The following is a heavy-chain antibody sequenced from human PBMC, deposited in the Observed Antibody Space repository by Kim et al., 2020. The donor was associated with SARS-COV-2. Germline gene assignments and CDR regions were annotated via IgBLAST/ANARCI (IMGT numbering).Heavy chain of an antibody. D-gene: IGHD5-12*01. V-gene: IGHV3-74*01. CDR3: ARDQAIVATSTTQDY. J-gene: IGHJ4*02. CDR2: INSDGSST. Sequence: GGSLRLSCAASGFTFSSYWMHWVRQAPGKGLVWVSRINSDGSSTSYADSVKGRFTISRDNAKNTLYLQMNSLRAEDTAVYYCARDQAIVATSTTQDYWGQGTLVTVSS. CDR1: GFTFSSYW.